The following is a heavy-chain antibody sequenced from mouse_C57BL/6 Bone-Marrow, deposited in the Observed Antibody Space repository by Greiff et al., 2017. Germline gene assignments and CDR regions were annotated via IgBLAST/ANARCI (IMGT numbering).Heavy chain of an antibody. V-gene: IGHV5-4*01. J-gene: IGHJ3*01. CDR3: ARDGEDWFAY. CDR2: ISDGGSYT. CDR1: GFTFSSYA. Sequence: EVQLVESGGGLVKPGGSLKLSCAASGFTFSSYAMSWVRQTPEKRLEWVATISDGGSYTYYPDNVKGRFTISRDNAKNNLYLQMSHLKSEDTAMYYCARDGEDWFAYWGQGTLVTVSA.